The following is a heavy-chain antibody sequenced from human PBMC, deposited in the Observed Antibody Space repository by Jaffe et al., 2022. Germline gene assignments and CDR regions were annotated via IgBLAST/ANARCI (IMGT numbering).Heavy chain of an antibody. CDR2: ISGSGGST. D-gene: IGHD6-19*01. Sequence: EVQLLESGGGLVQPGGSLRLSCAASGFTFSSYAMSWVRQAPGKGLEWVSAISGSGGSTYYADSVKGRFTISRDNSKNTLYLQMNSLRAEDTAVYYCAKDLGTVIAVAAVGAFDIWGQGTMVTVSS. CDR3: AKDLGTVIAVAAVGAFDI. CDR1: GFTFSSYA. V-gene: IGHV3-23*01. J-gene: IGHJ3*02.